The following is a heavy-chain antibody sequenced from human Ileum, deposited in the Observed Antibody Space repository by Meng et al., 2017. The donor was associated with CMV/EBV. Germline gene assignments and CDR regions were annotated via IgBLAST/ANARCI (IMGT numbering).Heavy chain of an antibody. CDR1: GYSFTSLG. Sequence: QVQTVQSGAEVKKPGASVRVSCTASGYSFTSLGMHWVRQTPGQKLEWMGYINGGNGDTAFSPKAQGRVTITRDTSASTAYMELNNLRSEDTGIYYCARSGDPGITVTGAFDIWGQGTLVTVSS. CDR2: INGGNGDT. J-gene: IGHJ4*02. CDR3: ARSGDPGITVTGAFDI. V-gene: IGHV1-3*01. D-gene: IGHD6-19*01.